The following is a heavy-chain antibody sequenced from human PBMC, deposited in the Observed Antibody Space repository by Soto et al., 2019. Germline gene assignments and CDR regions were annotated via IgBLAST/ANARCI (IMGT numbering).Heavy chain of an antibody. CDR1: GFSFSAYE. D-gene: IGHD3-3*02. J-gene: IGHJ4*02. V-gene: IGHV3-48*03. Sequence: VGSLRLSCAASGFSFSAYEMNWVRQAPGKGLEWVSYISSSGNTIYYADSVKGRFTISRGNAKNSLFLQMNSLRVEDTAFYYCARSPFLECNWAQGTLVTVSS. CDR2: ISSSGNTI. CDR3: ARSPFLECN.